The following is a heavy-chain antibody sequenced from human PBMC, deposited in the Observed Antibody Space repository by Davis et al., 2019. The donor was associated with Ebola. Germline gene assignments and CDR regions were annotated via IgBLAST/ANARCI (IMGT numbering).Heavy chain of an antibody. V-gene: IGHV3-23*01. J-gene: IGHJ4*02. Sequence: GGSLRLSCAASGFTFSRYAMSWVRQAPGKGLEWVSAISGSGGSTYYADSVKGRFTISRDNSKNTLYLQMNSLRAEDTAVYYCANLDYGDNSGFDYWGQGTLVTVSS. CDR3: ANLDYGDNSGFDY. CDR1: GFTFSRYA. CDR2: ISGSGGST. D-gene: IGHD4-23*01.